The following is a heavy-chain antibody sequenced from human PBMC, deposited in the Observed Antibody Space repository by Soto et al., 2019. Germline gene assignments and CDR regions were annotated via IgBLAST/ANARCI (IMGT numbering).Heavy chain of an antibody. D-gene: IGHD6-19*01. Sequence: GASVKVSCKASGYTFTSYAMHWVRQAPGQRLEWMGWINAGIGDTEYSEKFQGRVTITRDTSASTAYMELSSLRSEDTAVYYCARGYSSGWYGPDVWGQGTTVTVSS. CDR2: INAGIGDT. CDR1: GYTFTSYA. J-gene: IGHJ6*02. V-gene: IGHV1-3*01. CDR3: ARGYSSGWYGPDV.